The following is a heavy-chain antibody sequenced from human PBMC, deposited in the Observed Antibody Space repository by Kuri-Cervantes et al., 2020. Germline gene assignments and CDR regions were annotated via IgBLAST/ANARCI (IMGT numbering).Heavy chain of an antibody. CDR3: ARETPWRIPAALKDAFDI. D-gene: IGHD6-13*01. CDR2: INHSGST. Sequence: SQTLSLTFAVYCGSFSGYYCSWIRQPPGKGLEWIGVINHSGSTNYNRSLKSRVTISVDTSKNQFSLNLSSVTAADTAVYYCARETPWRIPAALKDAFDIWAKGQWSPSPQ. J-gene: IGHJ3*02. CDR1: CGSFSGYY. V-gene: IGHV4-34*01.